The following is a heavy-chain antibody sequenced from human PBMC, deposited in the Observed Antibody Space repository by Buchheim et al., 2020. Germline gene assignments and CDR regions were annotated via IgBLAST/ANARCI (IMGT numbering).Heavy chain of an antibody. CDR1: GYTFTSYY. J-gene: IGHJ6*02. D-gene: IGHD4-11*01. CDR2: INPSGGST. CDR3: ARDHGTDDDYPWNYYGMDV. Sequence: QVQLVQSGAEVKKPGASVKVSCKASGYTFTSYYMHWVRQAPGQGLEWMGIINPSGGSTSYAQKFQGRVTMTRDKSTSKVYMELSSLRSEDTAVYYCARDHGTDDDYPWNYYGMDVWGQGTT. V-gene: IGHV1-46*03.